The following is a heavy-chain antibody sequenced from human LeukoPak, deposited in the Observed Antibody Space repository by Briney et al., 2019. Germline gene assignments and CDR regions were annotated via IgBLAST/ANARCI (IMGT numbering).Heavy chain of an antibody. Sequence: SVKVSCKASGGTFSSYAISWVRQAPGQGLEWMGGIIPIFGTANYARKFQGRVTITTDESTSTAYMELSSLRSEDTAVYYCATTTLRFLDPLSRYNWFDPWGQGTLVTVSS. CDR1: GGTFSSYA. V-gene: IGHV1-69*05. CDR3: ATTTLRFLDPLSRYNWFDP. D-gene: IGHD3-3*01. J-gene: IGHJ5*02. CDR2: IIPIFGTA.